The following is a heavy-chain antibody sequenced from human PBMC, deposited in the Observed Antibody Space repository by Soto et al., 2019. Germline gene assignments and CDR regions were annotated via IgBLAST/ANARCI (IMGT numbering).Heavy chain of an antibody. CDR2: INHSGST. V-gene: IGHV4-34*01. D-gene: IGHD4-17*01. CDR3: ARLSHTVTPLDY. J-gene: IGHJ4*02. Sequence: SETLSLTCAVYGGSFSGYYWSWIRQPPGKGLEWIGEINHSGSTNYNPSLKSRVTISVDTSKNQFSLKLSSVSAADTAVYYCARLSHTVTPLDYWGQGTLVTVSS. CDR1: GGSFSGYY.